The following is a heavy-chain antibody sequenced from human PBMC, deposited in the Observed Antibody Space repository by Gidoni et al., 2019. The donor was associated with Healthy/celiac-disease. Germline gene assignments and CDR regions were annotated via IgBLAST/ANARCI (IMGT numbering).Heavy chain of an antibody. CDR1: GFTVSSNY. CDR2: IYSGGST. V-gene: IGHV3-53*01. D-gene: IGHD3-22*01. J-gene: IGHJ4*02. Sequence: EVQLVESGGGLIQPGGSLRLSCPASGFTVSSNYMSWVRQAPGKGLEWVAVIYSGGSTYYADSVKGRFTISRDNSKNTLYLQMNSLRAEDTAVYYCAGNYYDSSGDFDYWGQGTLVTVSS. CDR3: AGNYYDSSGDFDY.